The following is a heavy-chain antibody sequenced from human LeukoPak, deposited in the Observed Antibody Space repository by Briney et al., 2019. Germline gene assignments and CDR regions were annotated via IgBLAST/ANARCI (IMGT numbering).Heavy chain of an antibody. V-gene: IGHV3-74*01. CDR1: GFTFSSYW. Sequence: PGGSLRLSCAASGFTFSSYWMHWVRQAPGKGLVWVSRINTDGSSTSYADSVKGRFTISRDNAKNTLYLQMNSLRAEDTAVYYCATHEDYDFWSGYLYYFGYWGQGTLVTVSS. J-gene: IGHJ4*02. CDR3: ATHEDYDFWSGYLYYFGY. CDR2: INTDGSST. D-gene: IGHD3-3*01.